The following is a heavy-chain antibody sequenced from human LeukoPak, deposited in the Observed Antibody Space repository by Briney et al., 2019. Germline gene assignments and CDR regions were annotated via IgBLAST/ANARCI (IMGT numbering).Heavy chain of an antibody. CDR3: ARDLPSTKVYDY. V-gene: IGHV1-69*13. D-gene: IGHD5/OR15-5a*01. CDR2: IIPIFGTA. CDR1: GGTFSSYA. Sequence: SVKVSCKASGGTFSSYAISWVRQAPGQGLEWMGGIIPIFGTANYAQKFQGRVTITADESTSTAYMELSSLRSEDTAAYYCARDLPSTKVYDYWGQGTLVTVSS. J-gene: IGHJ4*02.